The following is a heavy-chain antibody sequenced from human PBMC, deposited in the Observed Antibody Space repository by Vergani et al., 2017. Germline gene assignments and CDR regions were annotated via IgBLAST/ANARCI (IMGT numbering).Heavy chain of an antibody. J-gene: IGHJ5*02. CDR1: GGSFSGYY. CDR2: INHSGST. V-gene: IGHV4-34*01. Sequence: QVQLQQWGAGLLKPSETLSLTCAVYGGSFSGYYWSWIRQPPGKGLEWIGEINHSGSTNYNPSLKSRVTISVDTSKNQFSLKLSSVTAADTAVYYCARVRAYCGGDCYPSWGQGTLVTVSS. D-gene: IGHD2-21*02. CDR3: ARVRAYCGGDCYPS.